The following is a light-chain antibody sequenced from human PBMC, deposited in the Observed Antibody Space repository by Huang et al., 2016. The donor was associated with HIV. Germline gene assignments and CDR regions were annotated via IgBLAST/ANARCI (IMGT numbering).Light chain of an antibody. CDR1: QDISTY. J-gene: IGKJ1*01. CDR3: QQYDNLPWT. V-gene: IGKV1-33*01. CDR2: AAS. Sequence: DIQMTQSPSSLSASVGDRVTINCQASQDISTYLNWYQQKPGNAPKVLIYAASNLETGVPSRFSGSGSGTDFTFTISSLQPGDIATYYCQQYDNLPWTFGQGTQVEIK.